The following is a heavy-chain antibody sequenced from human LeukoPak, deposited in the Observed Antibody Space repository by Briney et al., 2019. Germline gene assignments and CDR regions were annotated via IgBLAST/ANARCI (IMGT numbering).Heavy chain of an antibody. D-gene: IGHD5-12*01. J-gene: IGHJ4*02. CDR2: ISGSGGAT. CDR1: GFTFSTYA. Sequence: PGGSLRLSCAASGFTFSTYAMSWVRQAPGKGLEWVSGISGSGGATYYADSVKGRFTISRDNSKNTLYLQMNSLRAEDTAVYYCAKALGGYSGYDFDYWGQGTLVTVSS. V-gene: IGHV3-23*01. CDR3: AKALGGYSGYDFDY.